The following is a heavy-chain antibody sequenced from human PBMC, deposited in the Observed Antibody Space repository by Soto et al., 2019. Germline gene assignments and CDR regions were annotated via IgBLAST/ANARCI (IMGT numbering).Heavy chain of an antibody. Sequence: EVQLLESGGGLVQPGGSLRLSCAASGFTFSNHAMTWVRQAPGKGLEWVSGISGSGDNKYNADSVKGRFTISRDNYKKKLHLQRNSLRADDTAVYFCESIESSGWSTRYGMDAWGQGTTVTVAS. CDR1: GFTFSNHA. CDR3: ESIESSGWSTRYGMDA. CDR2: ISGSGDNK. J-gene: IGHJ6*02. D-gene: IGHD6-19*01. V-gene: IGHV3-23*01.